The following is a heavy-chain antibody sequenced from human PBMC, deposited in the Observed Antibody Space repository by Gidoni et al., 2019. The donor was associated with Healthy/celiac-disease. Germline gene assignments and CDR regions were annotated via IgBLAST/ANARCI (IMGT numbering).Heavy chain of an antibody. CDR3: ASHPGPPYYYDSSGYGGFDY. CDR2: IDYRGRT. D-gene: IGHD3-22*01. V-gene: IGHV4-59*01. J-gene: IGHJ4*02. CDR1: GGSISSYY. Sequence: QVLLQASCPGLVTPSETLSLTCTFSGGSISSYYWSWIRQPPGKGLEWIGYIDYRGRTHDHSSVKRRVNISVETSKNQFSLKLSAGTAADTAVYYCASHPGPPYYYDSSGYGGFDYWGQGTLVTVSS.